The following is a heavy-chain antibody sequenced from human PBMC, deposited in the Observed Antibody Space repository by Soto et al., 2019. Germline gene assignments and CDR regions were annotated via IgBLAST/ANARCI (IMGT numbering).Heavy chain of an antibody. CDR2: ITSGGGST. J-gene: IGHJ4*02. D-gene: IGHD3-16*01. Sequence: PGGSLRLSCAASGFTFSSYVMSWVRQAPGKGLQWVSTITSGGGSTYYADSVKGRFTTSRDNSKDTLYLQMNSLRAEDTALYFCASWRSYSESYCFDHWGQGTLVTVSS. CDR3: ASWRSYSESYCFDH. V-gene: IGHV3-23*01. CDR1: GFTFSSYV.